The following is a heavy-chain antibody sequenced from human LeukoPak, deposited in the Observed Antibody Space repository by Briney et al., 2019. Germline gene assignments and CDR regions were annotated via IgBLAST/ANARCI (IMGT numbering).Heavy chain of an antibody. J-gene: IGHJ4*02. V-gene: IGHV4-34*01. Sequence: PSETLSLTCAVYGGSFSGYYWSWIRQPPGKGLEWIGEINHSGSTNYNPSLKSRVTISVDTSKNQFSLKLSSVTAADTAVYYCARHRRYSSGWYLGPDYWGQGTLVTVSS. D-gene: IGHD6-19*01. CDR3: ARHRRYSSGWYLGPDY. CDR1: GGSFSGYY. CDR2: INHSGST.